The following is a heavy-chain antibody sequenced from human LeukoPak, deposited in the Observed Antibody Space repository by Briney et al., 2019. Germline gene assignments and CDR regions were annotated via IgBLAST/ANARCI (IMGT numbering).Heavy chain of an antibody. D-gene: IGHD2-15*01. Sequence: ASVKVSCKASGYTFTGYYMHWVRQAPGQGLEWMGWINPSGGSTSYAQKFQGRVTMTRDMSTSTVYMELSSLRSEDTAVYYCAREEVVGGGWFDPWGQGTLVTVSS. CDR1: GYTFTGYY. CDR2: INPSGGST. J-gene: IGHJ5*02. CDR3: AREEVVGGGWFDP. V-gene: IGHV1-46*01.